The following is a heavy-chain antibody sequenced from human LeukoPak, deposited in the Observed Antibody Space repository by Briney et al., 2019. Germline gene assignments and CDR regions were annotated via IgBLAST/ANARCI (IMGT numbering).Heavy chain of an antibody. CDR2: IYMSGST. J-gene: IGHJ4*02. Sequence: SETLSLTCTVSGGSISSGNYYWSWIRQPAGKGLEWIGRIYMSGSTNYNPSLKSRATISVDTSKNQFSLKLSSVTAADTAVYYCARGWGPSAATPYYFDHWGQGTLVTVSS. D-gene: IGHD6-13*01. CDR3: ARGWGPSAATPYYFDH. V-gene: IGHV4-61*02. CDR1: GGSISSGNYY.